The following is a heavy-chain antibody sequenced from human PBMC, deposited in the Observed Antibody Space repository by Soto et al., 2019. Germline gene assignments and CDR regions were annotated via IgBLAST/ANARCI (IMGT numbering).Heavy chain of an antibody. CDR2: ISAYNGNT. D-gene: IGHD3-10*01. J-gene: IGHJ5*02. V-gene: IGHV1-18*01. CDR1: GYTFTSYG. Sequence: QVQLVQSGAEVKKPGASVKVSCKASGYTFTSYGISWVRQAPGQGLEWMGWISAYNGNTNYAQKLQGRVTMTTDTATSTAYMERRSLRADDTAVYYCARVRITMVRGVPLVDPWGQGTLVTVSS. CDR3: ARVRITMVRGVPLVDP.